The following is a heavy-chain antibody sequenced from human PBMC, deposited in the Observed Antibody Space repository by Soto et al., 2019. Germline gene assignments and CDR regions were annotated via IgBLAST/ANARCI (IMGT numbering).Heavy chain of an antibody. J-gene: IGHJ4*02. D-gene: IGHD5-12*01. CDR1: GFTFSSYW. V-gene: IGHV3-7*01. Sequence: EVQLVESGGGLVQPGGSLRLPCAASGFTFSSYWMSWVRQAPGKGLEWVANIKQDGSEKYYVDSVKGRFTISRDNAKNSLYLQMNSLRAEDTAVYYCARDRGGGYDSEYYFDYWGQGTLVTVSS. CDR2: IKQDGSEK. CDR3: ARDRGGGYDSEYYFDY.